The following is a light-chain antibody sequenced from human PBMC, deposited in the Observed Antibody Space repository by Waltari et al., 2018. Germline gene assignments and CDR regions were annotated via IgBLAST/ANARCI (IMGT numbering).Light chain of an antibody. CDR2: AAS. J-gene: IGKJ4*01. V-gene: IGKV1-39*01. CDR1: QSITAY. CDR3: QESYKTPPT. Sequence: DIQMTQSPSSLSASIGDRVTITCRASQSITAYLNWYQQTPGKAPKLLIYAASSLQSGVPSRFSGSGSGTDFTLTISSLQPEDFATYSCQESYKTPPTFGGGTKVEIK.